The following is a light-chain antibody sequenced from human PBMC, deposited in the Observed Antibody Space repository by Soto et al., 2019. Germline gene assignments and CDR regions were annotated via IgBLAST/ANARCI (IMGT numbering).Light chain of an antibody. V-gene: IGKV3-20*01. J-gene: IGKJ4*01. CDR2: DAS. CDR1: QTVRNNF. Sequence: EFVLTQSTGTLSLSPGERATRSCSASQTVRNNFLAWYQQKPGQAPRLLIYDASSRATGIPDRFSGGGSGTDFTLTISRLEPEDFAVYYCQQFSSYPLTFGGGTKV. CDR3: QQFSSYPLT.